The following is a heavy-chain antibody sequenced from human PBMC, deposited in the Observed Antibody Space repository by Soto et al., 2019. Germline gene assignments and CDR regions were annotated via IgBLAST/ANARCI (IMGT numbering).Heavy chain of an antibody. Sequence: EVQLLESGGGLVQPGASLRLSCVASGFTFFTYDMTWVRQAPGKGLEWVSVISSPGDSRHYAESVKGHFTVSRDNLRNTLYLQMDSLRVEDTAAYYCAKGGWVDYLGQGTLVTVSS. CDR3: AKGGWVDY. CDR2: ISSPGDSR. CDR1: GFTFFTYD. V-gene: IGHV3-23*01. J-gene: IGHJ4*02. D-gene: IGHD5-12*01.